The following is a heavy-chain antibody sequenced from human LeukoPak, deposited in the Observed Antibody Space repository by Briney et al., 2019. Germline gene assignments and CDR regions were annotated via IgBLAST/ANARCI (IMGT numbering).Heavy chain of an antibody. D-gene: IGHD2-15*01. J-gene: IGHJ4*02. V-gene: IGHV3-23*01. CDR1: GFTFSTSG. CDR3: AKSGLNRFDY. CDR2: FSGSGGNT. Sequence: GGSLRLSCAASGFTFSTSGMNWVRQAPGKGLEWVSTFSGSGGNTYYADSVKGRFTISRDDSKNTLYLQMNSLRAEDTAVYYCAKSGLNRFDYWGQGTLVTVSS.